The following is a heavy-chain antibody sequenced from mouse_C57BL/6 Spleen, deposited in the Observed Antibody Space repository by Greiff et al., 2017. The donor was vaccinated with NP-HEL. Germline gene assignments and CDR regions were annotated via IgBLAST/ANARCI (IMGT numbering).Heavy chain of an antibody. D-gene: IGHD4-1*01. CDR3: ARSLTPYYFDY. Sequence: DVQLVESGGGLVQPGGSLSLSCAASGFTFTDYYMSWVRQPPGKALEWLGFIRNKANGYTTEYSASVKGRFTISRDNSQSILYLQMNALRAEDSATYYCARSLTPYYFDYWGQGTTLTVSS. V-gene: IGHV7-3*01. CDR1: GFTFTDYY. J-gene: IGHJ2*01. CDR2: IRNKANGYTT.